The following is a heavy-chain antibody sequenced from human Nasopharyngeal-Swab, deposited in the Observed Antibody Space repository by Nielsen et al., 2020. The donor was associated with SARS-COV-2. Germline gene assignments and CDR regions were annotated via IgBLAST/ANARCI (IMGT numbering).Heavy chain of an antibody. Sequence: ASVKVSCKASGYTFTSYGISWVRQAPGQGLEWMGWISAYNGNTKYAQKVQDRVTMTTDTSTSTAYMELRSLRSDDTAVYYCARVELQLWPDFDYWGQGTLVTVSS. CDR2: ISAYNGNT. D-gene: IGHD5-18*01. CDR1: GYTFTSYG. J-gene: IGHJ4*02. CDR3: ARVELQLWPDFDY. V-gene: IGHV1-18*01.